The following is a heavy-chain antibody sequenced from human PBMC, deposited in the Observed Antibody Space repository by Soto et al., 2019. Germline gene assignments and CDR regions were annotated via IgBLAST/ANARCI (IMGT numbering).Heavy chain of an antibody. Sequence: SETLSLTCTVSGGSISGYYWSWIRQPPGKGLEWIGYMYKTGSTVYNPSFKSRVTISVDTSKNQFSLKLNSVTTADTAVYYCARDLWGYCGTDCYPLDVWGQGTTVTVSS. V-gene: IGHV4-59*01. D-gene: IGHD2-21*02. CDR1: GGSISGYY. CDR2: MYKTGST. CDR3: ARDLWGYCGTDCYPLDV. J-gene: IGHJ6*02.